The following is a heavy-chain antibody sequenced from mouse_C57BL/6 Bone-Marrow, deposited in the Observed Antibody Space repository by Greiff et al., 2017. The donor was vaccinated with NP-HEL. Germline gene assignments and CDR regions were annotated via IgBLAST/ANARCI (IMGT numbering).Heavy chain of an antibody. CDR1: GFTFSDAW. V-gene: IGHV6-6*01. Sequence: EVKLEESGGGLVQPGGSMKLSCAASGFTFSDAWMDWVRQSPEKGLEWVAEIRNKANNHATYYAESVKGRFTISRDDSKSSVYLQMNSLRAEDTGIYYCTRRTTVVATDYFDYWGQGTTLTVSS. CDR2: IRNKANNHAT. J-gene: IGHJ2*01. CDR3: TRRTTVVATDYFDY. D-gene: IGHD1-1*01.